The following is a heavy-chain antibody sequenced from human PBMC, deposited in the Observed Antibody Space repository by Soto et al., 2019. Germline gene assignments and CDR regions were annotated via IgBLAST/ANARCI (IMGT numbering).Heavy chain of an antibody. J-gene: IGHJ3*02. CDR3: ARDPLGGYEPYEYAFDI. CDR2: IYYSGST. Sequence: SETLSLTCTVSGGSISSGGYYWSWIRQHPGKGLEWIGYIYYSGSTYYNPSLKSRVTISVDTTKNQFSLKLSSVTAADTAVDYCARDPLGGYEPYEYAFDIWGQGTMVTVSS. D-gene: IGHD5-12*01. CDR1: GGSISSGGYY. V-gene: IGHV4-31*03.